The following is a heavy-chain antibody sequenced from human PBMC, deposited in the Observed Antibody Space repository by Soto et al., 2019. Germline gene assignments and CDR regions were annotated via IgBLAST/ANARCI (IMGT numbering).Heavy chain of an antibody. CDR1: GYHFPSFW. Sequence: GESLKISCKGSGYHFPSFWIGWVRQVPGKGLEWVGSVYPGDYDTKYSPSFQGHVTISADTSISTAYLQWSSLKASDTAMYYCATTPYSSDFYMYYWGPGTLVTVSS. CDR2: VYPGDYDT. CDR3: ATTPYSSDFYMYY. V-gene: IGHV5-51*01. D-gene: IGHD3-22*01. J-gene: IGHJ4*02.